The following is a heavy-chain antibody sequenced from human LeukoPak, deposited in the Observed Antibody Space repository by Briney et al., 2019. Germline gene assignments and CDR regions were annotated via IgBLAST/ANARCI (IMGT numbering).Heavy chain of an antibody. Sequence: PGEFLEISFKTSGFHFTTDWIGLVRQVPGKGLEWMGLIFPGDSETRYSPSFQGHVTISADKSISTAYLHWSSLMASDTAKYYCAKVTGATFYFDDWGQGTLVTVSS. J-gene: IGHJ4*02. CDR3: AKVTGATFYFDD. CDR2: IFPGDSET. CDR1: GFHFTTDW. V-gene: IGHV5-51*01. D-gene: IGHD1-14*01.